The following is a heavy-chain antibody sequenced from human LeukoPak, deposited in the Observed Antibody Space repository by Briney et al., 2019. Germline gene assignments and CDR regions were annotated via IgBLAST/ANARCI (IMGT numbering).Heavy chain of an antibody. Sequence: SETLSLTCTVSGGSISSYYWSWIRQPPGKGLEWIGYIYYSGSTNYNPSLKSRVTISVDTSKNQFSLKLSSVTAADTAVYYCARAPVWAGYYDSSGYIDYWGQGTLVTVSS. V-gene: IGHV4-59*08. CDR2: IYYSGST. CDR1: GGSISSYY. CDR3: ARAPVWAGYYDSSGYIDY. J-gene: IGHJ4*02. D-gene: IGHD3-22*01.